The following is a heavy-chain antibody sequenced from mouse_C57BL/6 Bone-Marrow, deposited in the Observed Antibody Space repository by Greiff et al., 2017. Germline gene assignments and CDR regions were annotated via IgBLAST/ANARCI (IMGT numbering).Heavy chain of an antibody. J-gene: IGHJ4*01. CDR3: ARSDGYLGYAMDY. CDR2: IDPSDSET. D-gene: IGHD2-3*01. Sequence: QVQLQQPGAELVRPGSSVKLSCKASGYTFTSYWMHWVKQRPIQGLEWIGNIDPSDSETHYNQKFKDKATLTVDKSSSTAYMQLSSLTSEDSAVYYCARSDGYLGYAMDYWGQGTSVTVSS. CDR1: GYTFTSYW. V-gene: IGHV1-52*01.